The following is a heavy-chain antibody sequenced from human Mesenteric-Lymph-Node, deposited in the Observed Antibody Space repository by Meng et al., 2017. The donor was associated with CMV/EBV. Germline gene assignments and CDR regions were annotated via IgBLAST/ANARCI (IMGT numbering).Heavy chain of an antibody. Sequence: STFTTYGISWVRQAPGHGLEWMGWISAYNGNTNYARELQGRVTMTTDTSTSTAYMELRSLSSDDTAVFYCARVGCSSTSCYGRLDYWGQGTLVTVSS. D-gene: IGHD2-2*01. CDR2: ISAYNGNT. V-gene: IGHV1-18*04. J-gene: IGHJ4*02. CDR3: ARVGCSSTSCYGRLDY. CDR1: STFTTYG.